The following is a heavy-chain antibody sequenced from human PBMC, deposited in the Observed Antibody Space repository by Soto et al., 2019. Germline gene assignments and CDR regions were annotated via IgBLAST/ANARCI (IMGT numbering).Heavy chain of an antibody. CDR2: ISGSGGST. D-gene: IGHD1-7*01. CDR3: AKVELRHDWFDP. V-gene: IGHV3-23*01. Sequence: GGSLRLSCAASGFTFSSYAMSCVRQAPGKGLEWVSAISGSGGSTYYADSVKGRFTISRDNSKNTLYLQMNSLRAEDTAVYYCAKVELRHDWFDPWGQGTLVTVSS. J-gene: IGHJ5*02. CDR1: GFTFSSYA.